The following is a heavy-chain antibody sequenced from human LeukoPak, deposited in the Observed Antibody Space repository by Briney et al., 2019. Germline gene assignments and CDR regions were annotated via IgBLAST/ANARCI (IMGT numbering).Heavy chain of an antibody. CDR1: GYTFTSYG. D-gene: IGHD3-3*01. CDR3: ARDLGRGDYDFWSGSKY. J-gene: IGHJ4*02. CDR2: ISAYNGNT. Sequence: GASVKVSCKASGYTFTSYGISWVRQAPGQGLEWMGWISAYNGNTNYAQKLQGRVTMTTDTSTSTAYMELRSLRSDDTAVYYCARDLGRGDYDFWSGSKYWGQGTLVTVSS. V-gene: IGHV1-18*01.